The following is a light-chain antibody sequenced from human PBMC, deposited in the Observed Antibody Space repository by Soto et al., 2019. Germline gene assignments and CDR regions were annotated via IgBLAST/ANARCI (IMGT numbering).Light chain of an antibody. Sequence: ETVMTRSPGTLSLALVGGATLTSWASQTIDNTLAWYQRKPGQAPRLLIYDASTRATGVPARFSGSGSGTDFTLTISSLQSEDFAVYYCQHYNYWPYTFGQGTKVDNK. CDR3: QHYNYWPYT. CDR1: QTIDNT. J-gene: IGKJ2*01. CDR2: DAS. V-gene: IGKV3-15*01.